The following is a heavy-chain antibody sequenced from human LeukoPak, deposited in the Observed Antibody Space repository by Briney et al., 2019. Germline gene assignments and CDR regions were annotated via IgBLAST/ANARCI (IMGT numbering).Heavy chain of an antibody. CDR1: GFTFSSYA. Sequence: GGSLRLSCAASGFTFSSYAMHWVRQAPGKGLEWVAVISYDGSNKYYADSVKGRFTISRDNSKNTLYLQMNSLRAEDTAVYYCARDARDYGDYSYYYGLDVWGQGTTVTVSS. CDR2: ISYDGSNK. J-gene: IGHJ6*02. D-gene: IGHD4-17*01. CDR3: ARDARDYGDYSYYYGLDV. V-gene: IGHV3-30*04.